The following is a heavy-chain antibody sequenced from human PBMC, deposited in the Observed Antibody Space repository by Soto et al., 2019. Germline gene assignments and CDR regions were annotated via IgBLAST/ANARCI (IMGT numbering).Heavy chain of an antibody. CDR1: GGSISSSNW. V-gene: IGHV4-4*02. Sequence: QVQLQESGPGLVKPSGTLSLTCAVSGGSISSSNWWSWVRQPPGKGLEWIGEIYHSGSTNYNPSLRSRVTRSVDKSKNQFSLKLSSVTAADTAVYYWARDGIGTPGNYGMDVWGQGTTVTVS. CDR3: ARDGIGTPGNYGMDV. CDR2: IYHSGST. D-gene: IGHD2-15*01. J-gene: IGHJ6*02.